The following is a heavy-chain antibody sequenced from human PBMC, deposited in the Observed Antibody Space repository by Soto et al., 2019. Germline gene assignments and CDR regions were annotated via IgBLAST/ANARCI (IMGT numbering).Heavy chain of an antibody. CDR2: IYYSGST. CDR3: ARGLGYYDILTGYYAPYYYGMDV. V-gene: IGHV4-31*03. Sequence: SETLSLTCTVSGVSISSGGYYWSWIRQHPGKGLEWIGYIYYSGSTYYNPSLKSRVTISVDTSKNQFSLKLSSVTAADTAVYYCARGLGYYDILTGYYAPYYYGMDVWGQGTTVTVSS. CDR1: GVSISSGGYY. D-gene: IGHD3-9*01. J-gene: IGHJ6*02.